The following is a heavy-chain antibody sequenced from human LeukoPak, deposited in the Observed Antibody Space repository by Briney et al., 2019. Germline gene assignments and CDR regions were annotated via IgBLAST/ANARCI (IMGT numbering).Heavy chain of an antibody. Sequence: PGGSLRLSCAASGFTFSAYAMHWVRQALGKGLEWVGLIAYDGSHNYYADSVKGRVTISRDNSKNSLFLQMHALRIEDTAVYYCAREDRAFRVDYWGQGTLVSVSS. CDR3: AREDRAFRVDY. CDR2: IAYDGSHN. D-gene: IGHD2/OR15-2a*01. V-gene: IGHV3-30*04. CDR1: GFTFSAYA. J-gene: IGHJ4*02.